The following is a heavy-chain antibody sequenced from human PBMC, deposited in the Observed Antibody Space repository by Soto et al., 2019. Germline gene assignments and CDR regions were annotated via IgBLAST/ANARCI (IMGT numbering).Heavy chain of an antibody. D-gene: IGHD1-26*01. Sequence: GGSLRLSCAASGFTFSSHGMHWVRQAPGKGLEWVAIISYDGSQKYCVDSVKGRFTISRDNSKNTLSLQMNSLRAEDTAVYYCAKDLRGSYSVDYWGQGTLVTVSS. CDR1: GFTFSSHG. CDR3: AKDLRGSYSVDY. V-gene: IGHV3-30*18. J-gene: IGHJ4*02. CDR2: ISYDGSQK.